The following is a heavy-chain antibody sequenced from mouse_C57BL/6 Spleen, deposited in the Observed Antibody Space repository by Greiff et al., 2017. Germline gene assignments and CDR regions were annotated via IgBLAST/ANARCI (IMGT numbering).Heavy chain of an antibody. V-gene: IGHV5-17*01. D-gene: IGHD1-1*01. Sequence: DVKLVESGGGLVKPGGSLKLSCAASGFTFSDYGMHWVRQAPEKGLEWVAYISSGSSTIYYADTVKGRFTISRDNAKNTLFLQMTSLRSEDTAMYYCASTITTVVADYAMDYWGQGTSVTVSS. CDR1: GFTFSDYG. CDR3: ASTITTVVADYAMDY. CDR2: ISSGSSTI. J-gene: IGHJ4*01.